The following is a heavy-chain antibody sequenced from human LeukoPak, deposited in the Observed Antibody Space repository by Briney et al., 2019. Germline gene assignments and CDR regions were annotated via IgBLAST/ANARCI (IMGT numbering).Heavy chain of an antibody. J-gene: IGHJ4*02. Sequence: GASVKVSCKASGGTFSSYAISWVRQAAGQGLECRGGIIPIFGTANYAQKFQGRVTITADESTSTAYMALSSLRSEDTAVYYCARVSDYYGSGSHLYWGQGTLVTVSS. V-gene: IGHV1-69*13. CDR1: GGTFSSYA. D-gene: IGHD3-10*01. CDR3: ARVSDYYGSGSHLY. CDR2: IIPIFGTA.